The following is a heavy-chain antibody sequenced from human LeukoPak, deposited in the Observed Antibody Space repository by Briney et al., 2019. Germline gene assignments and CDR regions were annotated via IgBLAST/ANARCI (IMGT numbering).Heavy chain of an antibody. J-gene: IGHJ4*02. CDR3: AKDRPYSSSWYGAGDY. CDR1: GFTFSSYG. V-gene: IGHV3-23*01. D-gene: IGHD6-13*01. CDR2: ISATGGGT. Sequence: GGSLRLSCAASGFTFSSYGMTWVRQAPGKGLEWVSSISATGGGTYYADSVKGRFTISRDNSKNTLYLQMNSLRAEDTAVYYCAKDRPYSSSWYGAGDYWGQGTLVTVSS.